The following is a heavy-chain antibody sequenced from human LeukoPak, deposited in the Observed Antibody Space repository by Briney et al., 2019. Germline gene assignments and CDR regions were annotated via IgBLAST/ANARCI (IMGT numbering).Heavy chain of an antibody. D-gene: IGHD2-8*01. CDR2: ISSSSFYI. Sequence: GGSLRLSCAASGFTFTSYTMNWVRQAPGKGLEWVSSISSSSFYIYYADSVKGRFSISRDNAKNSLYLQMNSLRAEDTAVYYCARDLPVGYCTNGVCYTDYFDYWGQGTLVTVSS. CDR1: GFTFTSYT. J-gene: IGHJ4*02. V-gene: IGHV3-21*01. CDR3: ARDLPVGYCTNGVCYTDYFDY.